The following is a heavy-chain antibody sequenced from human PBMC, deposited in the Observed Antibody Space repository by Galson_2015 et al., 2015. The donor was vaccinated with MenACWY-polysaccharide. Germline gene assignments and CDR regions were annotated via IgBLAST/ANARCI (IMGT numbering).Heavy chain of an antibody. V-gene: IGHV3-48*01. CDR3: ASTSPNSF. CDR1: GFTFSSNS. Sequence: SLRLSCAASGFTFSSNSMNWVRQAPGKGLEWVSYISSSSETIYYADSVKGRFTISRDDAKNSLYLQMNSLRAEDTAVYYCASTSPNSFWGQGTRVSVSS. CDR2: ISSSSETI. J-gene: IGHJ4*02. D-gene: IGHD2-21*01.